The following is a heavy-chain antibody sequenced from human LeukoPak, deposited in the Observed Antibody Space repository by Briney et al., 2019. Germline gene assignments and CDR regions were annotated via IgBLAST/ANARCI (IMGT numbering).Heavy chain of an antibody. CDR3: ARAHWIYYDSSGYYDY. Sequence: GASVKVSCKASGYTFTSYGISWVRQAPGQGLEWMGWISAYNGNTNYAQKLQGRVTMTTDTSTSTAYMELRSLRSDDTAVYYCARAHWIYYDSSGYYDYWGQGTLVTVSS. D-gene: IGHD3-22*01. CDR2: ISAYNGNT. CDR1: GYTFTSYG. J-gene: IGHJ4*02. V-gene: IGHV1-18*01.